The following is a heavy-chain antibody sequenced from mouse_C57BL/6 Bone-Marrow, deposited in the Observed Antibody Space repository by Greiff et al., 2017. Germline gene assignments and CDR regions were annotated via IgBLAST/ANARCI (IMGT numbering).Heavy chain of an antibody. J-gene: IGHJ2*01. CDR3: ARGYGSSYYFDY. CDR1: GFTFSSFG. D-gene: IGHD1-1*01. V-gene: IGHV5-17*02. Sequence: EVHLVESGGGLVQPGGSRKLSCAASGFTFSSFGMHWVRQAPEKGLEWVAYISSGSSTIYYADTVKGRFTISRDNPKNTLFLQMTSLRSEDTAMYHCARGYGSSYYFDYWGQGTTLTVSS. CDR2: ISSGSSTI.